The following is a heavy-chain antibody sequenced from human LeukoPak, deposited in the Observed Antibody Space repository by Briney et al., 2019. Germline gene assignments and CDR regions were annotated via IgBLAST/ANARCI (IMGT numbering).Heavy chain of an antibody. CDR2: IIPIFGTA. CDR1: GGTSSSYG. Sequence: SVKVSCKASGGTSSSYGISWVRQAPGQGLEWMGGIIPIFGTANYAQKFQGRVTITADESTSTAYMELSSLRSEDTAVYYCASAPEYSSSSGFDYWGQGTLVTVSS. V-gene: IGHV1-69*01. J-gene: IGHJ4*02. D-gene: IGHD6-6*01. CDR3: ASAPEYSSSSGFDY.